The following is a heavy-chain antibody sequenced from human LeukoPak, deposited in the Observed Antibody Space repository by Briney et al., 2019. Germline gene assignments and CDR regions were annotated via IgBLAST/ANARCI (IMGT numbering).Heavy chain of an antibody. Sequence: PSETLSLTCTVSGGSISSYYWSWIRQPPGKGLEWIGYIYYSGSTNYNPSLKSRVTISVDTSKNQFSLKLSSVTAADTAVYYCARDPGSYFGYWGQGTLVTVSS. CDR3: ARDPGSYFGY. CDR1: GGSISSYY. V-gene: IGHV4-59*01. D-gene: IGHD1-14*01. J-gene: IGHJ4*02. CDR2: IYYSGST.